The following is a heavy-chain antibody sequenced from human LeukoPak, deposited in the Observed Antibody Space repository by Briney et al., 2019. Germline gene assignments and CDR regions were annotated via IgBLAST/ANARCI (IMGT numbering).Heavy chain of an antibody. CDR1: GFTFSRYA. CDR2: ISYDGSNK. Sequence: GGSLRLSCAASGFTFSRYAMHWVRQAPGKGLEWVAVISYDGSNKYYADSVKGRFTISRDSSKDTLYLQMNSLRAEDTAVYYCASHYDTSGDHYFDFRGQGTLVTVSS. J-gene: IGHJ4*02. V-gene: IGHV3-30-3*01. D-gene: IGHD3-22*01. CDR3: ASHYDTSGDHYFDF.